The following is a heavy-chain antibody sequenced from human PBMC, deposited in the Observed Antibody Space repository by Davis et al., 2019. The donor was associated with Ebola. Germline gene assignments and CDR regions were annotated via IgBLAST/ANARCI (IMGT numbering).Heavy chain of an antibody. Sequence: SETLSLTCTVSGGSISSGGYYWSWIRQHPGKGLEWIGYIYYSWSTYYNPSLKSRVTISVDTSKNQFSLKLSSVTAADTAVYYCARGTASGYYHPPYMDVWGKGTTVTVSS. CDR3: ARGTASGYYHPPYMDV. V-gene: IGHV4-31*03. J-gene: IGHJ6*03. D-gene: IGHD3-3*01. CDR1: GGSISSGGYY. CDR2: IYYSWST.